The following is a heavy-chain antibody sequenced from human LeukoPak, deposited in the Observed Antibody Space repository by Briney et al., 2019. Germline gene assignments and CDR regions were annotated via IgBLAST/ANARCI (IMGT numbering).Heavy chain of an antibody. J-gene: IGHJ3*02. CDR3: AKSPPLSYYDSSGYPI. D-gene: IGHD3-22*01. CDR2: ISGSGGST. CDR1: GFTFSSYA. Sequence: HPGGSLRLSCAASGFTFSSYAMSWVRQAPGKGLEWVSAISGSGGSTYYADSVKGRFTISRDNSKNTLYLQMNSLRAEDTAVYYCAKSPPLSYYDSSGYPIWGQGTMVTVSS. V-gene: IGHV3-23*01.